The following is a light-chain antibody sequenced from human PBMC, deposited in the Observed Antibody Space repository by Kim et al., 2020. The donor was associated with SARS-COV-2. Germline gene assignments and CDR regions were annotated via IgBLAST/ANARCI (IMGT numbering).Light chain of an antibody. J-gene: IGLJ3*02. CDR3: ATWDDTLDVGV. Sequence: GRKGTNSGSGSRSSVGDIVVSWNQHLPGTAPKHLIYYNHKRPSGTPDRFSGSKSGTSATLVITGLQTGDEADYYCATWDDTLDVGVFGGGTQLTVL. CDR1: RSSVGDIV. V-gene: IGLV1-51*01. CDR2: YNH.